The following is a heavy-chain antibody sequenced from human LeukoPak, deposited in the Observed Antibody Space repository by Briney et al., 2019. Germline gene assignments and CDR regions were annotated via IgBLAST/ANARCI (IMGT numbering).Heavy chain of an antibody. V-gene: IGHV3-49*03. Sequence: GGSLRLSCTASGFTFGDYAMSWFRQAPGKGLEWVGFIRSKAYGGTTEYAASVKGRFTISRDDSKSIAYLQMNSLKTEDTAVYYCTRGVQGEMATIHFDYWGQGTLVTVSS. CDR3: TRGVQGEMATIHFDY. CDR2: IRSKAYGGTT. CDR1: GFTFGDYA. D-gene: IGHD5-24*01. J-gene: IGHJ4*02.